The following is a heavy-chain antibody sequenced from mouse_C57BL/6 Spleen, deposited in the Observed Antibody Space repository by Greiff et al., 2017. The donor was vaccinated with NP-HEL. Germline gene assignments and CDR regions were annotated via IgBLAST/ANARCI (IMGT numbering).Heavy chain of an antibody. D-gene: IGHD2-1*01. CDR3: ARVLYYGNYDYAMDY. V-gene: IGHV5-16*01. J-gene: IGHJ4*01. Sequence: EVNLVESEGGLVQPGSSMKLSCTASGFTFSDYYMAWVRQVPEKGLEWVANINYDGSSTYYLDSLKSRFIISRDNAKNILYLQMSSLKSEDTATYYCARVLYYGNYDYAMDYWGQGTSVTVSS. CDR2: INYDGSST. CDR1: GFTFSDYY.